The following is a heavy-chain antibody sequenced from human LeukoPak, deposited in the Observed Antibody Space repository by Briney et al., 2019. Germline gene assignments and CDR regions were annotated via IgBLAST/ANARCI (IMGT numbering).Heavy chain of an antibody. V-gene: IGHV4-39*01. CDR1: GGSISSSSYY. CDR3: ARLDSNAGGDF. D-gene: IGHD2-8*01. Sequence: PSEPVSLTCTVSGGSISSSSYYWGYIRQPPGKGLGWIGSIYCSGSTHYNPSLKSRVTISVDTSKNQFSLKLSSVTAADTAVYYCARLDSNAGGDFWGQGNRVPLSS. CDR2: IYCSGST. J-gene: IGHJ4*02.